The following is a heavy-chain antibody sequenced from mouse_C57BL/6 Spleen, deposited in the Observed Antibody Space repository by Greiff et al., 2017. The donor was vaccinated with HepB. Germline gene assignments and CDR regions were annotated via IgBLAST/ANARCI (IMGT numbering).Heavy chain of an antibody. J-gene: IGHJ2*01. D-gene: IGHD2-3*01. CDR3: ARPPYDAIYFDY. CDR1: GFTFSSYG. V-gene: IGHV5-6*01. Sequence: EVMLVESGGDLVKPGGSLKLSCAASGFTFSSYGMSWVRQTPDKRLEWVATISSGGSYTYYPDSVKGRFTISRDKAKNTLYLQILSLKSEDTAMYYCARPPYDAIYFDYKGHGTTLPVSS. CDR2: ISSGGSYT.